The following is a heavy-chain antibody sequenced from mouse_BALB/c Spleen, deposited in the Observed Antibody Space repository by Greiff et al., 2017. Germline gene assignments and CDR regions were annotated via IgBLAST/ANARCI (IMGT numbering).Heavy chain of an antibody. CDR3: AGLYYDYDREFAY. J-gene: IGHJ3*01. D-gene: IGHD2-4*01. V-gene: IGHV5-6*01. Sequence: EVQRVESGGDLVKPGGSLKLSCAASGFTFSSYGMSWVRQTPDKRLEWVATISSGGSYTYYPDSVKGRFTISRDNAKNTLYLQMSSLKSEDTAMYYCAGLYYDYDREFAYWGQGTLVTVSA. CDR1: GFTFSSYG. CDR2: ISSGGSYT.